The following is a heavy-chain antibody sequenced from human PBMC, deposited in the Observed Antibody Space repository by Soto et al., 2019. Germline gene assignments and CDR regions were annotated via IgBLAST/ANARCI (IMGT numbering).Heavy chain of an antibody. V-gene: IGHV3-30*18. Sequence: QVQLVESGGGVVQPGKSLRLSCAGSGLTFISYGMDGVRQAPGKGLEWVAVISYDGSNKYYADSVKGRFTISRDNSKNTLYLQMSSLRADDTAVYYCAKDRMGAGVRGYFDYWGQGTLVTVSS. CDR2: ISYDGSNK. CDR1: GLTFISYG. J-gene: IGHJ4*02. CDR3: AKDRMGAGVRGYFDY. D-gene: IGHD3-10*01.